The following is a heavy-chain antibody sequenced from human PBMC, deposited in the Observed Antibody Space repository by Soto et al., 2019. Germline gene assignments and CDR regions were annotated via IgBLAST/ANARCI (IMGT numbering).Heavy chain of an antibody. CDR3: AKDRLAGNFDY. V-gene: IGHV3-23*01. Sequence: EVQVLDSGGGLVQPGASLRLSCAASGFTFNNYAMNWVRQAPGKGLEWVATISATGGSTYYADSVKGRFTISRDNSKNTLYLQMNGRRVEDTAVYYCAKDRLAGNFDYWGQGPQVTVSS. J-gene: IGHJ4*02. CDR2: ISATGGST. CDR1: GFTFNNYA.